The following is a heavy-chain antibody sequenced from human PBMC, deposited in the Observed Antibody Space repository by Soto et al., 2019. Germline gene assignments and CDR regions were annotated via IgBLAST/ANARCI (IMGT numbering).Heavy chain of an antibody. V-gene: IGHV3-23*01. J-gene: IGHJ6*03. Sequence: GSLRLSCAASGLTFSNFGMYAMSWVRQAPGKGMERISGISGSGGTTYYADSVKGRFPISRDNSKRTLDLQMNSLRAEDTAVYYCALRYCSRTSCPPLNKFFYMDVWGKGTTVTVSS. CDR1: GLTFSNFGMYA. CDR2: ISGSGGTT. CDR3: ALRYCSRTSCPPLNKFFYMDV. D-gene: IGHD2-2*01.